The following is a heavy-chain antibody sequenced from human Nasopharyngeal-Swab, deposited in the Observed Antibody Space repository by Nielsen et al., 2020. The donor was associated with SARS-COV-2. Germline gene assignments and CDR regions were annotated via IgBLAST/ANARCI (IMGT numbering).Heavy chain of an antibody. Sequence: GESLKISCAASGFTFSSYSMNWVRQAPGKGPEWVSSISSSSSYIYYADSVKGRFTISRDNAKNSLYLQMNSLRAEDTAVYYCAREPTKYNAFDIWGQGTMVTVSS. V-gene: IGHV3-21*01. D-gene: IGHD1-1*01. J-gene: IGHJ3*02. CDR2: ISSSSSYI. CDR3: AREPTKYNAFDI. CDR1: GFTFSSYS.